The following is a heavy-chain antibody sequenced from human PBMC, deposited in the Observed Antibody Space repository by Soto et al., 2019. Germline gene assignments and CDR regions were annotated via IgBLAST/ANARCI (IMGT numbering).Heavy chain of an antibody. CDR3: TRLISAAHDY. J-gene: IGHJ4*02. CDR1: GFVFKDSS. Sequence: VLLVESGGGMVQPGGCLKHCCAASGFVFKDSSIHWVRQAYGKGLEWVGRIRDRAYSYATAYAESVKGRFTISRDDSNNTAYLQMSGLKTEDTAIYYCTRLISAAHDYWGQGTLVTVSS. CDR2: IRDRAYSYAT. D-gene: IGHD3-10*01. V-gene: IGHV3-73*01.